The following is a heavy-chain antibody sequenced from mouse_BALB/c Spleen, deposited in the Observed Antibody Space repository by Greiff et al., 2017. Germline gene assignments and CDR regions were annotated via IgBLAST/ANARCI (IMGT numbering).Heavy chain of an antibody. CDR3: ARGGYGSSYWFAY. J-gene: IGHJ3*01. CDR1: GFSLTSYG. D-gene: IGHD1-1*01. Sequence: VQLQQSGPGLVAPSQSLSITCTVSGFSLTSYGVYWVRQPPGKGLEWLGVIWAGGSTNYNSALMSRLSISKDNSKSQVFLKMNSLQTDDTAMYYCARGGYGSSYWFAYWGQGTLVTVSA. CDR2: IWAGGST. V-gene: IGHV2-9*02.